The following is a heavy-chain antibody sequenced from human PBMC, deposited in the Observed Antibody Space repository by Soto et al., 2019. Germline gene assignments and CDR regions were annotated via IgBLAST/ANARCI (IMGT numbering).Heavy chain of an antibody. CDR2: IYYREST. CDR1: GGSISSYY. CDR3: ARLDPRGFDY. Sequence: SETLSLTCTVFGGSISSYYCSWIRQPPGKGPETMGYIYYRESTDYNPSLKSRVTISVDTSKNQFSLKLSSVTAADSAVEYCARLDPRGFDYWGQGTLVTVSS. J-gene: IGHJ4*02. V-gene: IGHV4-59*08.